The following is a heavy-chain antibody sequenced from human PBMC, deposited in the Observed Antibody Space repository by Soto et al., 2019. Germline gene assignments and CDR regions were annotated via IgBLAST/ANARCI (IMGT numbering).Heavy chain of an antibody. D-gene: IGHD3-3*01. V-gene: IGHV1-24*01. Sequence: ASVKVSCKVSGYTLTELSMHWVRQAPGKGLEWMGGFDPEDGETIYAQKFQGRVTMTEDTSTDTAYMELSSLRSEDTAVYYCATSLFWSSYLTSFDYWGQGTLVTVSS. CDR1: GYTLTELS. J-gene: IGHJ4*02. CDR2: FDPEDGET. CDR3: ATSLFWSSYLTSFDY.